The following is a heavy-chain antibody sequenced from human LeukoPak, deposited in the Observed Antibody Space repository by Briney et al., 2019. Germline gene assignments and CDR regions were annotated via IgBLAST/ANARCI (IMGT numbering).Heavy chain of an antibody. CDR1: AGSISSSSYY. V-gene: IGHV4-39*07. Sequence: SETLSLTCTVSAGSISSSSYYWGWIRQPPGKGLEWIGSIYYSGSTYYNPSLRSRVTISVDTSKNQFSLKLSSVTAADTAVYYCAGEHSNPRYWGQGTLVTVSS. CDR2: IYYSGST. D-gene: IGHD4-11*01. J-gene: IGHJ4*02. CDR3: AGEHSNPRY.